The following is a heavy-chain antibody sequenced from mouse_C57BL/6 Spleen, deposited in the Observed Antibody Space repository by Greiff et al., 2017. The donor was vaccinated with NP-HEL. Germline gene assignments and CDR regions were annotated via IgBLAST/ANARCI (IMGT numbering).Heavy chain of an antibody. CDR1: GYTFTSYW. V-gene: IGHV1-69*01. CDR2: IDPSDSYT. D-gene: IGHD3-3*01. J-gene: IGHJ2*01. Sequence: QVQLQQPGAELVMPGASVKLSCKASGYTFTSYWMHWVKQRPGQGLEWIGEIDPSDSYTNYNQKFKGKSTLTVDKSSSTAYMQLSSLTSEDSAVYYCARLGTGYFDYWGQGTTLTVSS. CDR3: ARLGTGYFDY.